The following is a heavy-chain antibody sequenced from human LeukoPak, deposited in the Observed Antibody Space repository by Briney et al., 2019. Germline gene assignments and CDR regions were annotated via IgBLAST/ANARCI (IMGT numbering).Heavy chain of an antibody. V-gene: IGHV4-34*01. CDR2: INHSGST. CDR1: GGSFSGYY. Sequence: ASETLSLTCAVYGGSFSGYYWSWIRQPPGKGLEWIGEINHSGSTNYNPSLKSRVTISVDTSKNQFSLKPSSVTAADTAVYYCARFFAQLTTVTTGGEYYYGMDVWGQGTTVTVSS. CDR3: ARFFAQLTTVTTGGEYYYGMDV. D-gene: IGHD4-11*01. J-gene: IGHJ6*02.